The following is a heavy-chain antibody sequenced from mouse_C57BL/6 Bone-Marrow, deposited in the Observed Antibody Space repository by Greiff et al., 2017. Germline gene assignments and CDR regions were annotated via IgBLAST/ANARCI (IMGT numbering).Heavy chain of an antibody. Sequence: VQLQQSGAELMKPGASVTLSCKATGYTFTGYWIEWVKQRPGHGLEWIGEILPVSGSTNYNEKLKGKAIFTADTSSNKVYMQISSLTTADSAIYDYEGGYWGGQAWGQGTMVTVSA. CDR3: EGGYWGGQA. CDR1: GYTFTGYW. J-gene: IGHJ3*01. D-gene: IGHD3-2*02. V-gene: IGHV1-9*01. CDR2: ILPVSGST.